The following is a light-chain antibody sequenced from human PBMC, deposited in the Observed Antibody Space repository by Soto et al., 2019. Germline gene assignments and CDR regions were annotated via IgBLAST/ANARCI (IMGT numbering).Light chain of an antibody. CDR1: KSDVGGYHY. V-gene: IGLV2-14*01. Sequence: QSALTQPASVSGSPGQSITISCTGTKSDVGGYHYVSWYQHHPDKAPKLIIYDVSDRPSGVSNRFSGSKFGNTASLTISGLQAEDEADYYCPSFTTSSPVVFGGGTKLTVL. CDR3: PSFTTSSPVV. CDR2: DVS. J-gene: IGLJ3*02.